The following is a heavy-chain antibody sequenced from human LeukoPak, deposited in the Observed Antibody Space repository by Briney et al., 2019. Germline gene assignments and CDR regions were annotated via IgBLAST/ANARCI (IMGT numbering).Heavy chain of an antibody. J-gene: IGHJ4*02. Sequence: GGSLRLSCVASGFAFSSYLTTWVRQAPGKGLEWVANIKQDGGEEYYVDSVKGRFTISRDNAKNSLFLQMNSLRVEDTAVYYCARLGGSYYTYWGQGTLVTVSS. CDR2: IKQDGGEE. CDR3: ARLGGSYYTY. D-gene: IGHD1-26*01. V-gene: IGHV3-7*01. CDR1: GFAFSSYL.